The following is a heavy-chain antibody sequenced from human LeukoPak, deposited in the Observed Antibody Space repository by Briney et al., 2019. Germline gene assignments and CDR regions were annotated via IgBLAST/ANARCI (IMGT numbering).Heavy chain of an antibody. J-gene: IGHJ4*02. CDR3: AAATYNRDFDY. CDR1: GYTFTGYY. V-gene: IGHV1-2*02. CDR2: INPNSGGT. Sequence: GASVKVSCKASGYTFTGYYIDWVRQAPGQGLEWMGWINPNSGGTNYAQNFQGRVTMTRDTSINTAYMELSRLRSDDTAVYYCAAATYNRDFDYWGQGTLVTVSS. D-gene: IGHD3-10*01.